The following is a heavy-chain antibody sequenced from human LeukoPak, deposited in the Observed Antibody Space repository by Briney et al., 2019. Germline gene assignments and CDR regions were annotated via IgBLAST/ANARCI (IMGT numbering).Heavy chain of an antibody. Sequence: GGSLRLSCAASGFTFSSYAMSWVRQAPGKGLEWVSVIYSGGSTYYADSVKGRFTISRDNSKNTLYLQMNSLRAEDTAVYYCARGRSYYDSSGYYGEGFDYWGQGTLVTVSS. J-gene: IGHJ4*02. D-gene: IGHD3-22*01. CDR2: IYSGGST. V-gene: IGHV3-66*01. CDR1: GFTFSSYA. CDR3: ARGRSYYDSSGYYGEGFDY.